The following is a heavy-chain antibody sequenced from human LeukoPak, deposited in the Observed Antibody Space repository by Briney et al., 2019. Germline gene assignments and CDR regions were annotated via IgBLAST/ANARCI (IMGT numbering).Heavy chain of an antibody. J-gene: IGHJ6*02. CDR1: GGSFSGYY. CDR3: ARGFHCSSTSCYRRLYYYYGMDV. Sequence: SETLSLTCAVYGGSFSGYYWSWIRQPPGKGLEWIGEINHSGSTNYNPSLKSRVTISVDTSKNQFSLKLSSVTAADTAVYYCARGFHCSSTSCYRRLYYYYGMDVWGQGTTVTVSS. V-gene: IGHV4-34*01. CDR2: INHSGST. D-gene: IGHD2-2*01.